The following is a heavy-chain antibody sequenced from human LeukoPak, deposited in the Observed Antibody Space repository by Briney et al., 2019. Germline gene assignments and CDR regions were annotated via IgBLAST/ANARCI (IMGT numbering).Heavy chain of an antibody. CDR1: GGSISSYY. D-gene: IGHD3-10*01. V-gene: IGHV4-59*01. CDR2: ITYSGST. J-gene: IGHJ6*02. Sequence: PSETLSLTCTVSGGSISSYYWSWIRQPPGKGLEWIGYITYSGSTNYYPSLKSRVTISVETSKNQLSLKLTSVTAADTAVFYCARDWTSTTMVRGVTHYYFDGMDVWGQGTTVTVSS. CDR3: ARDWTSTTMVRGVTHYYFDGMDV.